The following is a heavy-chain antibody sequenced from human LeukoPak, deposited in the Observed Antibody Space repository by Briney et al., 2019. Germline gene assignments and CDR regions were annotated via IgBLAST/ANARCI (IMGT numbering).Heavy chain of an antibody. Sequence: PSETLSLTCSVSGYSISSGYYWGWIRQPPGKGLEWIGNLYHSGRTYYNPSLKSRVTISVDTSKNQFSLNLSSVTAADTAVYYCARVGYCTNGVCYSGFDYWGQGTLVTVSS. CDR1: GYSISSGYY. CDR3: ARVGYCTNGVCYSGFDY. CDR2: LYHSGRT. J-gene: IGHJ4*02. D-gene: IGHD2-8*01. V-gene: IGHV4-38-2*02.